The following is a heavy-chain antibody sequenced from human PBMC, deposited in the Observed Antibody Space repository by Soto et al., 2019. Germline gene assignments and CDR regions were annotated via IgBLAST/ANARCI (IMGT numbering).Heavy chain of an antibody. V-gene: IGHV1-18*04. D-gene: IGHD6-13*01. Sequence: VQLVQSGAEVKKPGASVKVSCKASGYTFTSYGLSWVRQAPGQGLAWMGWISAYNGNTNYAQKLQCRVTMTTDTSTSPAYMELGSLRSDDTAVYYCAGAAASPLLDYWGQGPLVTVSS. CDR3: AGAAASPLLDY. CDR2: ISAYNGNT. CDR1: GYTFTSYG. J-gene: IGHJ4*02.